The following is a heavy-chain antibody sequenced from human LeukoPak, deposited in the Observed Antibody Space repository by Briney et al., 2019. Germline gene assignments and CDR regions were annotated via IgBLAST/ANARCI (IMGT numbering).Heavy chain of an antibody. D-gene: IGHD3-3*01. J-gene: IGHJ4*02. Sequence: GGSLRLSCAASGFTFSSYWMSWVRQAPGKGLEWVANIKQDGSEKYYVDSVKGRFATSRDNAKNSLYLQMNSLRAEDTAVYYCARDGWSGYAFDYWGQGTLVTVSS. CDR2: IKQDGSEK. CDR1: GFTFSSYW. CDR3: ARDGWSGYAFDY. V-gene: IGHV3-7*01.